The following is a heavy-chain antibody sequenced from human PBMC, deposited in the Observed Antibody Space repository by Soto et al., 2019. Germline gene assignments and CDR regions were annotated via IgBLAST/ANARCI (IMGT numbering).Heavy chain of an antibody. V-gene: IGHV1-18*01. CDR2: VRGDNGHT. CDR3: AGDFGYCRSGTCYREWFDP. J-gene: IGHJ5*02. Sequence: QVQLVQSGAEVKKPGASVKVSCKASGYTFTTHGISWVRQVPGQGLEWMGWVRGDNGHTNYAQSLQGRVTMTTDTSTNTAYMEMRSLRSDDTAVYYWAGDFGYCRSGTCYREWFDPWGQGTLVTVSS. D-gene: IGHD2-15*01. CDR1: GYTFTTHG.